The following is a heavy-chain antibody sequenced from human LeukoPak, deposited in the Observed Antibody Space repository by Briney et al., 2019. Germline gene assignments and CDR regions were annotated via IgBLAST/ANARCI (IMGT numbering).Heavy chain of an antibody. D-gene: IGHD3-10*01. CDR3: AKDSGGDFDY. V-gene: IGHV3-30*18. CDR1: GFTFSSYG. CDR2: ISYDGSNK. Sequence: PGGSLRLSCAASGFTFSSYGMHWVRQAPGKGLEWVAVISYDGSNKYYADSVKGRFTISRDNSKNTLYLQMNSLRAEDTAVYYCAKDSGGDFDYWGQATLVTVSS. J-gene: IGHJ4*02.